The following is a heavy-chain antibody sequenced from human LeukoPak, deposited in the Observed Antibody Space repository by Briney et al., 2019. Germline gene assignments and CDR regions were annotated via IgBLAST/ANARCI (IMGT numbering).Heavy chain of an antibody. CDR1: GFTFSSYA. V-gene: IGHV3-23*01. CDR2: ISGSGGST. Sequence: GGSLRLSCAASGFTFSSYAMSWVRQAPGEGLEWVSAISGSGGSTYYADSVKGRFTISRDNSKNTLYLQMNSLRAEDTAVYYCAKDLGYSGWYGDYWGQGTLVTVSS. CDR3: AKDLGYSGWYGDY. D-gene: IGHD6-19*01. J-gene: IGHJ4*02.